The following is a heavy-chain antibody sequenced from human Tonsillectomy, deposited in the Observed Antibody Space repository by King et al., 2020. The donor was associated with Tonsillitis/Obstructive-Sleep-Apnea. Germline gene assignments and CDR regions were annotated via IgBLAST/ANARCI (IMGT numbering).Heavy chain of an antibody. V-gene: IGHV4-34*01. CDR3: ARGPTQFGYCSTTSCYDTWFDP. CDR1: GGSFSGYY. CDR2: INHSGST. Sequence: VQLQQWGAGLLKPSETLSLICAVYGGSFSGYYWSWVRQPPGKWLEWIGEINHSGSTNYNPSLKGRVNISVDTSNNQFSLRLNYVTAADTALYYCARGPTQFGYCSTTSCYDTWFDPWGQGIVVTVSS. D-gene: IGHD2-2*03. J-gene: IGHJ5*02.